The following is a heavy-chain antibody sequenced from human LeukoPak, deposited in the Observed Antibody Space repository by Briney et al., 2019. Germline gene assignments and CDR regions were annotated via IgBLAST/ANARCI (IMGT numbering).Heavy chain of an antibody. Sequence: SQTLSLTCTVSGASISSGNYYWTWVRQPGGKGLEWIGRIYPSGSANYNPSLKSRVTMSVDTSNNQFSLKLSSVTAADTAVYYCARGRYYYDTSGYVVWLDPWGQGTLVTVSS. CDR3: ARGRYYYDTSGYVVWLDP. V-gene: IGHV4-61*02. CDR1: GASISSGNYY. J-gene: IGHJ5*02. CDR2: IYPSGSA. D-gene: IGHD3-22*01.